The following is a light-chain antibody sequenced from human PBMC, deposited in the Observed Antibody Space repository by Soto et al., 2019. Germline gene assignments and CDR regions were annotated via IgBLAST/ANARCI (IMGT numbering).Light chain of an antibody. J-gene: IGLJ1*01. CDR3: GSYVGRNNYV. CDR2: EVS. Sequence: SALTQPPSAPGSPGQSVTISCTGTSSDVGGYNYVSWYQPHPGKAPNLIIYEVSKRPSGVPDCFSGSKSGNPASLTVSGLQAEDEADSYCGSYVGRNNYVFGTGTKLTVL. V-gene: IGLV2-8*01. CDR1: SSDVGGYNY.